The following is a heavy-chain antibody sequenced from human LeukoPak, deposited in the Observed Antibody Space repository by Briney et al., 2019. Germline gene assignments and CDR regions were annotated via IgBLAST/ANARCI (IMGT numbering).Heavy chain of an antibody. CDR1: GFTFSSYA. Sequence: GGSLRLSCAASGFTFSSYAMSWVRQAPGKGLEWVSAISGSGGSTYYADSVKGRFTISRGNSKNTLYLQMNSLRAEDTAVYYCAKVTYYYDSSGYGELRLGYFDYWGQGTLVTVSS. CDR3: AKVTYYYDSSGYGELRLGYFDY. CDR2: ISGSGGST. J-gene: IGHJ4*02. V-gene: IGHV3-23*01. D-gene: IGHD3-22*01.